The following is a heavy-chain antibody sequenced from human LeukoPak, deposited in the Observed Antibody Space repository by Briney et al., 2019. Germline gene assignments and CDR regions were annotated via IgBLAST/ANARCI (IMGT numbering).Heavy chain of an antibody. Sequence: GGSLRLSCAASGFTFSSYGMHWVRQAPGKGLEWVAFIRYDGSNKYYADSVKGRFTISRDNSKNTLYLQMNSLRAEDTAVYYCAKLRIAAAGTVDAFDIWGQGTMVTVSS. V-gene: IGHV3-30*02. D-gene: IGHD6-13*01. CDR2: IRYDGSNK. J-gene: IGHJ3*02. CDR1: GFTFSSYG. CDR3: AKLRIAAAGTVDAFDI.